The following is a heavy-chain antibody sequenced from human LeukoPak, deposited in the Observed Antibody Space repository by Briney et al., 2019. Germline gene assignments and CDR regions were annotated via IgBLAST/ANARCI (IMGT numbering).Heavy chain of an antibody. D-gene: IGHD1-14*01. Sequence: ASVKVPCKASGYTFTSYDIHWVRQATGQGLEWMGWMNPTSGNTAYAQKFQGRVTMTRNTFINTAYMELSSLRSDDTAVYYCARNHLGYSYWGQGSLVTVSS. V-gene: IGHV1-8*01. CDR3: ARNHLGYSY. CDR1: GYTFTSYD. J-gene: IGHJ4*02. CDR2: MNPTSGNT.